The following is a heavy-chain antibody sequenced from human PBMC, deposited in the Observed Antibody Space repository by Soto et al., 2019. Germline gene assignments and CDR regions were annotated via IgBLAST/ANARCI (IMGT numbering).Heavy chain of an antibody. Sequence: GGSLRLFCAASGFTFSDFYMSWIRQAPGKGLEWVSYISSSSSYTNYADSVKGRFTISRDNTKNSLYLQMNSLRAEDTAVYYCARVSVPRPKPHDGPLDYWGQGTLVTVSS. CDR3: ARVSVPRPKPHDGPLDY. CDR2: ISSSSSYT. V-gene: IGHV3-11*05. J-gene: IGHJ4*02. CDR1: GFTFSDFY. D-gene: IGHD2-8*01.